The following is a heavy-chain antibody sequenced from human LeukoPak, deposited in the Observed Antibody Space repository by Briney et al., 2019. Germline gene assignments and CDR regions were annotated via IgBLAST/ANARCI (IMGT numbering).Heavy chain of an antibody. CDR3: ARDDCSSTSCYLGLDV. V-gene: IGHV4-38-2*02. CDR2: IHHSGRT. D-gene: IGHD2-2*01. J-gene: IGHJ6*04. CDR1: GYSMSSGYY. Sequence: PSETLSPTCAVSGYSMSSGYYWGWIRQPPGKGLEWIGSIHHSGRTYNNPSLKSRVTISVDTSKNLLSLKFSSVTAADTAVYYCARDDCSSTSCYLGLDVWGKGTTVTVSS.